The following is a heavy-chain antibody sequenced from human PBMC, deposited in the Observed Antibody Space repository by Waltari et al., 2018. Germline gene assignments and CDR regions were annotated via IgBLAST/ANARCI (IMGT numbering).Heavy chain of an antibody. CDR2: IDPGDSDT. J-gene: IGHJ4*02. CDR3: ARQLYSSSFGYYFDY. D-gene: IGHD6-6*01. V-gene: IGHV5-51*01. CDR1: GYSFTSYW. Sequence: EVQLVQSGAEVKKPGESLKISCKGSGYSFTSYWIGWVRQMPGKGLEWMGIIDPGDSDTRYSPSFQGQVTISADKSISTAYLQWSSLKASDTAMYYCARQLYSSSFGYYFDYWGQGTLVTVSS.